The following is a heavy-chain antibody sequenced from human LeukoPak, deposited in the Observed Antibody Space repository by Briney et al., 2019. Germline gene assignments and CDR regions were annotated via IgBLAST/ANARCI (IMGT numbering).Heavy chain of an antibody. D-gene: IGHD3-3*01. CDR3: AKDQVDDFWSGRSNDAFDM. Sequence: GGSLRLSCAASGFTFSTYAMSWVRQAPGKGLEWVSSISGSGDSTYYADSVKGRFAISRDNSKNTLYLQMNSLRAEDTAVYYCAKDQVDDFWSGRSNDAFDMWGQGTMVTVSP. V-gene: IGHV3-23*01. CDR2: ISGSGDST. CDR1: GFTFSTYA. J-gene: IGHJ3*02.